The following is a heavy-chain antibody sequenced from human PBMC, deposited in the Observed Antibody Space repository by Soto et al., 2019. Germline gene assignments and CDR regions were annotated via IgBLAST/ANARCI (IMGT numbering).Heavy chain of an antibody. CDR3: ARDKGYYYDSSSAFDI. V-gene: IGHV4-4*01. CDR1: GGSISSSNW. CDR2: IYHSGST. D-gene: IGHD3-22*01. Sequence: SETLSLTCAVSGGSISSSNWWSWVRQPPGKGLEWIGEIYHSGSTNYNPSLKSRVTISVDKSKNQFSLKLSSVTAADTAVYCCARDKGYYYDSSSAFDIWGQGTMVTVSS. J-gene: IGHJ3*02.